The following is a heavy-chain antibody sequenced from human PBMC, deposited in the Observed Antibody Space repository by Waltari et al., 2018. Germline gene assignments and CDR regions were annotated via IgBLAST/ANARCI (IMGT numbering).Heavy chain of an antibody. V-gene: IGHV1-69*05. CDR2: IIPIFGTA. Sequence: QVQLVQSGAEVKKPGSSVTVSCKASGGTFSSYAISWVRQAPGQGLEWMGGIIPIFGTANYAQKFQGRVTMTRDTSISTAYMELSRLRSDDTAVYYCARASYNWNDELDYWGQGTLVTVSS. J-gene: IGHJ4*02. CDR1: GGTFSSYA. D-gene: IGHD1-20*01. CDR3: ARASYNWNDELDY.